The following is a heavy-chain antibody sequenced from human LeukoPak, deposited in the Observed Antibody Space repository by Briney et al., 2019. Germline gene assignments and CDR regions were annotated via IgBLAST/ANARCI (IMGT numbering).Heavy chain of an antibody. Sequence: GGSLRLSCAASGFTFSSYWMHWVRQAPGKGLVWVSRIKSDGSTNYADSVKGRFTISRDNAKNTVSLQMNSLRAEDTGVYYCARAPSQIGGYYPEYFRHWGQGTLVTVSS. J-gene: IGHJ1*01. V-gene: IGHV3-74*01. CDR2: IKSDGST. CDR1: GFTFSSYW. D-gene: IGHD3-22*01. CDR3: ARAPSQIGGYYPEYFRH.